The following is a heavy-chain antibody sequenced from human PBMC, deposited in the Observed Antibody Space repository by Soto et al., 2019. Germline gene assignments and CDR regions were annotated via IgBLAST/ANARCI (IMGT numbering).Heavy chain of an antibody. Sequence: EVQLLESGGGLVQPGGSLRLSCAASGFTFSSYAMSWVRQAPGKGLEWVSAISGSGGSTYYADSVKGRFTISRDNCENPLYLEMICLRAEDTWVYYDEKDVMRFGVLWRYYFDFWGEGTLVPVAS. D-gene: IGHD3-10*01. V-gene: IGHV3-23*01. CDR2: ISGSGGST. CDR3: EKDVMRFGVLWRYYFDF. J-gene: IGHJ4*02. CDR1: GFTFSSYA.